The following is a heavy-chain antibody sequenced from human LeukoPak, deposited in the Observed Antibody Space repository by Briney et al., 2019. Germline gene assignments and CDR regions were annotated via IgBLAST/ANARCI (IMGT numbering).Heavy chain of an antibody. D-gene: IGHD3-22*01. CDR2: MNPNSGNT. CDR3: ARSDYYDSSVFDP. V-gene: IGHV1-8*01. Sequence: ASVKVSCKASGYTFTSYDINWVRQATGQGLEWMGWMNPNSGNTGYAQKFQGRVTMTRDTSISTAYMELSRLRSDDTAVYYCARSDYYDSSVFDPWGQGTLVTVSS. J-gene: IGHJ5*02. CDR1: GYTFTSYD.